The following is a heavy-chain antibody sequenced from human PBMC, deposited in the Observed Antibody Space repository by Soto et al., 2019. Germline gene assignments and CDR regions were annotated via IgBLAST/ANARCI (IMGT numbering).Heavy chain of an antibody. D-gene: IGHD4-17*01. CDR3: ERDHVMTTVTTGFDY. J-gene: IGHJ4*02. V-gene: IGHV4-34*01. Sequence: SETLSLTCAVDGGSCSGYYWSWIRQPPGKGLEWIGEINHSGSTNYNPSLKSRVTISVDTSKNQFSLKLSSVTAADTAVYYCERDHVMTTVTTGFDYWGQGTLVTVSS. CDR1: GGSCSGYY. CDR2: INHSGST.